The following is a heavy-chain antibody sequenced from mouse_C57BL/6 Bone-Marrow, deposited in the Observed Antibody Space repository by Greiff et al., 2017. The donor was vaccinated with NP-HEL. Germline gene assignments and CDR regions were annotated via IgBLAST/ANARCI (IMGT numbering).Heavy chain of an antibody. CDR1: GSSITSDY. CDR3: ARGLRRDYYAMDY. D-gene: IGHD2-4*01. CDR2: ISYSGST. Sequence: EVQLQQSGPGLAKPSQTLSLTCSVPGSSITSDYWNWIRKFPGNKLEYMGYISYSGSTYYNPSLKSRISITRDTSKNQYYLQLNSVTTEDTATYYCARGLRRDYYAMDYWGQGTSVTVSS. J-gene: IGHJ4*01. V-gene: IGHV3-8*01.